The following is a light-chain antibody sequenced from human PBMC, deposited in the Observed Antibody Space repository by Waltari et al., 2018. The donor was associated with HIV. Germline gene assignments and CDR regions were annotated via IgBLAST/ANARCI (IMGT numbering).Light chain of an antibody. J-gene: IGKJ1*01. V-gene: IGKV3-15*01. Sequence: EIVLTQSPGNMSVSPGERATLSCRTSHSVSSNLAWYYQKSGQAPRLLIHGASTRAPGIAARFTASGFGKEFTLTITTLQSTDSGIYYCQQYYNWPRTFGQGTKVEAK. CDR2: GAS. CDR3: QQYYNWPRT. CDR1: HSVSSN.